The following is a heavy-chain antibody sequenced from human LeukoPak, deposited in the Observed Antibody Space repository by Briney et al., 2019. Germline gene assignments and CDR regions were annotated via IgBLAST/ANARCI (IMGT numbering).Heavy chain of an antibody. D-gene: IGHD3-3*01. CDR1: GFTFSNYA. J-gene: IGHJ4*02. Sequence: PGGSLRLSCVASGFTFSNYAISWVRQAPGKGLEWVSAISGSGGSTYYADSVKGRFTISRDNANNSLYLQMNSLRAEDTAVYYCARAIVIFGVVIYYFDYWGQGTLVTVSS. CDR3: ARAIVIFGVVIYYFDY. V-gene: IGHV3-23*01. CDR2: ISGSGGST.